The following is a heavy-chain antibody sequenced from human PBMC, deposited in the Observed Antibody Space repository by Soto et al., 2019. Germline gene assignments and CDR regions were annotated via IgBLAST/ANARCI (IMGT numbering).Heavy chain of an antibody. Sequence: LRLSCAASGFTFANYAVHWVRQAPGRGLEWVAFISYDGSSIYYADSVKGRFTISRDNPRDTLYVQMNSLRAEDTAVYYCARALSGSNDYWGQGTLVTVSS. CDR3: ARALSGSNDY. J-gene: IGHJ4*02. CDR2: ISYDGSSI. V-gene: IGHV3-33*01. CDR1: GFTFANYA. D-gene: IGHD3-10*01.